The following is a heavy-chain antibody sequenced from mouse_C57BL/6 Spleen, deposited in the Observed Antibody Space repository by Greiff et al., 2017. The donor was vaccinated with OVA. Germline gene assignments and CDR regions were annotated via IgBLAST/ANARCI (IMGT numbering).Heavy chain of an antibody. CDR1: GYTFTSYW. CDR2: IDPSDSYT. D-gene: IGHD1-1*01. Sequence: QVQLQQPGAELVKPGASVKLSCKASGYTFTSYWMQWVKQRPGQGLEWIGEIDPSDSYTNYHQKFKGKATLTVDTSSSTAYMQLSSLTSEDSAVYYCARANYYGSRHFDYWGQGTTLTVSS. J-gene: IGHJ2*01. V-gene: IGHV1-50*01. CDR3: ARANYYGSRHFDY.